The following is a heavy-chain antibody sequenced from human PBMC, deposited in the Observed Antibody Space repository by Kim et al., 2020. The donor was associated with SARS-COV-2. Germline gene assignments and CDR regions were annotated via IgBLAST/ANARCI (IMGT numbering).Heavy chain of an antibody. Sequence: SETLSLTCTVSGGSISSSSYYWGWIRQPPGKGLEWIGSIYYSGSTYYNPSLKSRVTISVDTSKNQFSLKLSSVTAADTAVYYCARGEVMVYATFYYGMDVWGQGTTVTVSS. CDR3: ARGEVMVYATFYYGMDV. J-gene: IGHJ6*02. CDR1: GGSISSSSYY. D-gene: IGHD2-8*01. CDR2: IYYSGST. V-gene: IGHV4-39*07.